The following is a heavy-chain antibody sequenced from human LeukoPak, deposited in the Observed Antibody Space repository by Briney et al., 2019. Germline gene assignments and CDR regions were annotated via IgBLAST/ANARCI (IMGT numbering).Heavy chain of an antibody. CDR2: IYYSGST. CDR3: ARDHRGYSYGLFDN. V-gene: IGHV4-59*01. Sequence: SETLSLACTVSGGSMSSYYWGWIRQPPGEGLEWSVSIYYSGSTNYNPSLKSRVTISVDTSKNQFSLRLSSATAADTAVYYCARDHRGYSYGLFDNWGQGTLVTVSS. CDR1: GGSMSSYY. J-gene: IGHJ4*02. D-gene: IGHD5-18*01.